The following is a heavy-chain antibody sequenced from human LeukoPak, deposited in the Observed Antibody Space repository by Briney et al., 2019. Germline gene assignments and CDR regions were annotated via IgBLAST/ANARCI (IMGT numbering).Heavy chain of an antibody. CDR3: ARGPIAAAALNWFDP. CDR1: GYTFTSCD. Sequence: ASVKVSCKASGYTFTSCDINWVRQATGQGLEWMGWMNPKSGNTGYAQKFQGRVTMTRNTSISTAYMELSSLRSEDTAVYYCARGPIAAAALNWFDPWGQGTLVIVSS. D-gene: IGHD6-13*01. CDR2: MNPKSGNT. V-gene: IGHV1-8*01. J-gene: IGHJ5*02.